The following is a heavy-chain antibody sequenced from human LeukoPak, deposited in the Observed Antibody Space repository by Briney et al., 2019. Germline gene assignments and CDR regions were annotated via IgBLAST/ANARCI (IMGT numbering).Heavy chain of an antibody. CDR2: TYYRSKLYN. CDR1: GDRVSSNSAA. J-gene: IGHJ5*02. D-gene: IGHD3-10*01. Sequence: SQTLSLTCALSGDRVSSNSAAWNWLRQSPSRGLEWLGRTYYRSKLYNDYAVSVKSRITINPDTSKNQFSLQLNSVTPEDTAVYYCARSLWFGGSRNWFDPWGQGTLVTVSS. CDR3: ARSLWFGGSRNWFDP. V-gene: IGHV6-1*01.